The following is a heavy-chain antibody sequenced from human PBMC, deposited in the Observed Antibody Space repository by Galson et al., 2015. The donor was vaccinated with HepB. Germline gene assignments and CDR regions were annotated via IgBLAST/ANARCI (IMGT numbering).Heavy chain of an antibody. D-gene: IGHD2/OR15-2a*01. V-gene: IGHV3-21*01. CDR1: GFTFSSYS. J-gene: IGHJ4*02. CDR3: ARVSEDYWAGKYYFDY. Sequence: SLRLSCAASGFTFSSYSMNWVRQAPGKGLEWVSSISSSSSYIYYADSVKGRFTISRDNAKNSLYLQMNSLRAEDTAVYYCARVSEDYWAGKYYFDYWGQGTLVTVSS. CDR2: ISSSSSYI.